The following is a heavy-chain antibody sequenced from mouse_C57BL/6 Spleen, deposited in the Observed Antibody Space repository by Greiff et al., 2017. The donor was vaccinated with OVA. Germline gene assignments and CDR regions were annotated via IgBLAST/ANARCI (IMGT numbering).Heavy chain of an antibody. D-gene: IGHD1-1*01. V-gene: IGHV1-18*01. Sequence: EVQRVESGPELVKPGASVKIPCKASGYTFTDYNMDWVKQSHGKSLEWIGDINPNNGGTIYNQKFKGKATLTVDKSSSTAYMELRSLTSEDTAVYYCARGSHYYGSSSFAYWGQGTLVTVSA. CDR3: ARGSHYYGSSSFAY. J-gene: IGHJ3*01. CDR2: INPNNGGT. CDR1: GYTFTDYN.